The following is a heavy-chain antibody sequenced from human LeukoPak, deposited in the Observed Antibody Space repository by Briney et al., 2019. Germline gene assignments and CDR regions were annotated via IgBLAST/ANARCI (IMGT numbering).Heavy chain of an antibody. D-gene: IGHD4-17*01. V-gene: IGHV4-31*03. CDR2: IYYSGNT. CDR3: AGRHDSGLR. CDR1: GGSISSGGYY. J-gene: IGHJ4*02. Sequence: PSETLSLTCTVSGGSISSGGYYWSWIRQLPGKGLEWIGYIYYSGNTYYNPSLKSRVTISVDTSENQFSLGLSSVTAADTAVYYCAGRHDSGLRWGQGTLVTVSS.